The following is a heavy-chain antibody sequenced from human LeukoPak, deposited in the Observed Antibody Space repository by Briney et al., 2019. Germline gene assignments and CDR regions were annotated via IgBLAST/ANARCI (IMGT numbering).Heavy chain of an antibody. Sequence: SESLSLTCTVSGGSISSGAYYWGWIRQPPGKGLEWIGFIFFSGTTYYNPSLKRRVTISVDTSKNRFPLKRSSVTAADRAVYYCARVVRRNDAFDIWGQGTMVTVSS. CDR2: IFFSGTT. V-gene: IGHV4-30-4*01. CDR3: ARVVRRNDAFDI. D-gene: IGHD3-10*01. J-gene: IGHJ3*02. CDR1: GGSISSGAYY.